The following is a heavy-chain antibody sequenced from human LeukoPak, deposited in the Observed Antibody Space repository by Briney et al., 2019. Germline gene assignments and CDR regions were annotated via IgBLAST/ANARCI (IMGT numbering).Heavy chain of an antibody. CDR1: GFTFSNYW. J-gene: IGHJ4*02. CDR3: ARDNTGSYEY. Sequence: GGSLRLSCAASGFTFSNYWMHWVRQAPGKGLEWVSLIRADGGTTHYADSVKGRFTISRDNSKNSLYLQMNSLRTEDTALYYCARDNTGSYEYWGQGTLVTVSP. D-gene: IGHD1-26*01. V-gene: IGHV3-43*02. CDR2: IRADGGTT.